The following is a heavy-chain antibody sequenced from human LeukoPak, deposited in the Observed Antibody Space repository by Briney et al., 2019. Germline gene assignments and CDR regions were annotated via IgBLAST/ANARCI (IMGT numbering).Heavy chain of an antibody. Sequence: GESLKISCKGSGYSFTSYWIGWVRQMPGKGLEWMGIIYPGDSGTRYSPSFQGQVTISADKSISTAYLQWSSLKASDTAMYYCARFYGSGSYYYYYYYMDVWGKGTTVTISS. D-gene: IGHD3-10*01. CDR1: GYSFTSYW. J-gene: IGHJ6*03. V-gene: IGHV5-51*01. CDR2: IYPGDSGT. CDR3: ARFYGSGSYYYYYYYMDV.